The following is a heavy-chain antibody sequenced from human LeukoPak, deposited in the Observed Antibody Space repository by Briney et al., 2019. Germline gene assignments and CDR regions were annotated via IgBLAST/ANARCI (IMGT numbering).Heavy chain of an antibody. Sequence: VASVTVSCKASGGTFSSYAISWVRQAPGQGLEWMGGIIPIFGTANYAQKFQGRVTITADESTSTAYMELSSLRSEDTAVYYCASGDLYCFDYWGQGTLVTVSS. J-gene: IGHJ4*02. V-gene: IGHV1-69*01. CDR3: ASGDLYCFDY. D-gene: IGHD3-3*01. CDR1: GGTFSSYA. CDR2: IIPIFGTA.